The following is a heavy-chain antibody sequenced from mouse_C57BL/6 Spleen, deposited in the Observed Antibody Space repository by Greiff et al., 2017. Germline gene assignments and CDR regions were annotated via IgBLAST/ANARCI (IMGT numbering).Heavy chain of an antibody. CDR2: IDPSDSYT. Sequence: VQLQQSGAELVKPGASVKLSCKASGYTFTSYWMQWVKQRPGQGLEWIGEIDPSDSYTNYNQKFKGKATLTVDTSSSTAYMQRSSLTSEDSAVYYCARPVRNAMDYWGQGTSVTVSS. CDR3: ARPVRNAMDY. D-gene: IGHD1-1*01. J-gene: IGHJ4*01. CDR1: GYTFTSYW. V-gene: IGHV1-50*01.